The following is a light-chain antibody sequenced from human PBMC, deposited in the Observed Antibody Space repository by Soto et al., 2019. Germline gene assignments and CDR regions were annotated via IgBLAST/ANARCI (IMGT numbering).Light chain of an antibody. CDR2: DTS. J-gene: IGKJ5*01. V-gene: IGKV3-15*01. Sequence: VLPQSPAPLAVSPGEGATLSCSASQGMGDTLAWYQHKPGQTPRLLIYDTSTRATGVPTRFSGSRSGAEFTLTISSLQSEDFAVYYCQQYNNWPSLTFGQGTRLEIK. CDR1: QGMGDT. CDR3: QQYNNWPSLT.